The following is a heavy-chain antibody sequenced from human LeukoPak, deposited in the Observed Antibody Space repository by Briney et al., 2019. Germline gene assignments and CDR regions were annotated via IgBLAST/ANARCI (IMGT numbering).Heavy chain of an antibody. V-gene: IGHV4-59*08. J-gene: IGHJ6*02. Sequence: SETLSLTCTVSGGSISSYYWSWIRQPPGKGLEWIGYIYYSGSTNYNPSLKSRVTISVDTSKNQFSLKLSSVTAADTAVYYCARHPYSGYDSYYGMDVWGQGTTVTVSS. CDR1: GGSISSYY. D-gene: IGHD5-12*01. CDR3: ARHPYSGYDSYYGMDV. CDR2: IYYSGST.